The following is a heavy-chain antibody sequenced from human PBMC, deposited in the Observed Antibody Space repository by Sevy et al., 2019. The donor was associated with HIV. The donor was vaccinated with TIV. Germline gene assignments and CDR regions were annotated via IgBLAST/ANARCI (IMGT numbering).Heavy chain of an antibody. Sequence: GGSLRLSCAASGFGFSSYGMHWVRQAPGKNLAWVAFISYDGSEIDYTGSVKGRFTISRDDSKNTLYLQMNSLRSDDTALYYCARVYHSPMGYRHDAFDFWGQRTMVTVSS. CDR2: ISYDGSEI. CDR3: ARVYHSPMGYRHDAFDF. CDR1: GFGFSSYG. V-gene: IGHV3-30*03. D-gene: IGHD5-18*01. J-gene: IGHJ3*01.